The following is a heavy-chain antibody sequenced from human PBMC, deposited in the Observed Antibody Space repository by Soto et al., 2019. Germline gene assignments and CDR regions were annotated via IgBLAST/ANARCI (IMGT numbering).Heavy chain of an antibody. CDR1: GFTFSSYA. D-gene: IGHD5-12*01. CDR2: ISGSGGST. CDR3: ARDPGDGYNYAPDY. J-gene: IGHJ4*02. Sequence: GGSLRLSCAASGFTFSSYAMSWVRQAPGKGLEWVSAISGSGGSTYYADSVKGRFTISRDNSKNTLYLQMNSLRAEDTAVYYCARDPGDGYNYAPDYGGQGTLVTVSS. V-gene: IGHV3-23*01.